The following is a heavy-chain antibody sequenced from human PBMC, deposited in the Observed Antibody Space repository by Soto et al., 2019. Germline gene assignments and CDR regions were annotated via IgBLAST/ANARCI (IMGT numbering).Heavy chain of an antibody. J-gene: IGHJ4*02. Sequence: QVQLQESGPGLVKPSETLSLTCTVSGGSISSYYWSWIRQPPGKGLEWIGYIYYSGSTNYNPSLKSRVTISVDTSKNQFFLKLSSVTAADTAVYYCARTRGYSGYDYGYWGQGTLVTVSS. CDR2: IYYSGST. CDR3: ARTRGYSGYDYGY. D-gene: IGHD5-12*01. V-gene: IGHV4-59*01. CDR1: GGSISSYY.